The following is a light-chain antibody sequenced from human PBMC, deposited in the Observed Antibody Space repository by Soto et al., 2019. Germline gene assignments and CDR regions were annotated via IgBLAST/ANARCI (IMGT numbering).Light chain of an antibody. CDR1: SSDVGCYNY. CDR2: DVS. J-gene: IGLJ1*01. Sequence: QSVLTQPASVSGSPGQSITISCTGTSSDVGCYNYVSWYQQHPGKAPKLIIYDVSNRPSGVSNRFSGSKSGNTASLTISGLQAEDEADYYCNSYTSSSTYVFGTGTKVTVL. CDR3: NSYTSSSTYV. V-gene: IGLV2-14*01.